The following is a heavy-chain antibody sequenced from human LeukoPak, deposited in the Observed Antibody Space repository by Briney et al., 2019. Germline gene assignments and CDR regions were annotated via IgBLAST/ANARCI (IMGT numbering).Heavy chain of an antibody. CDR1: GDSVSSNSAA. CDR2: TYYSSKWYN. D-gene: IGHD6-19*01. J-gene: IGHJ3*02. Sequence: SQTLSLTCAISGDSVSSNSAAWNWIRQSPSKGLEWLGRTYYSSKWYNDYAVSVKSRITINPDTSKNQFSLQLNSVTPEDTALYYCARGAVAVRNAFDIWGQGTMVTVSS. CDR3: ARGAVAVRNAFDI. V-gene: IGHV6-1*01.